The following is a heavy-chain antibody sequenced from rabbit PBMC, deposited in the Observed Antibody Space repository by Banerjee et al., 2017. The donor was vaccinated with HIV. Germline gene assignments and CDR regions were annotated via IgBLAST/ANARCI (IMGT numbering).Heavy chain of an antibody. Sequence: QEQLKETGGGLVQPGGSLTLSCKASGFDFSSYYMSWVRQAPGKGLEWIGCIYAGSSGSTYYASWAKGRFTISKTSSTTVTLQMTSLTAADTATYFCAREEDYYINYYAGYADLWGPGTLVTVS. CDR1: GFDFSSYYM. CDR2: IYAGSSGST. J-gene: IGHJ4*01. V-gene: IGHV1S45*01. D-gene: IGHD6-1*01. CDR3: AREEDYYINYYAGYADL.